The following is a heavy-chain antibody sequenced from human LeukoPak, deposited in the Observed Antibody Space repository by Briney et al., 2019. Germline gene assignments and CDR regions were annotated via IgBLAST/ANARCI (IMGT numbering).Heavy chain of an antibody. V-gene: IGHV4-31*03. CDR3: AREVTGTTFYFDY. J-gene: IGHJ4*02. CDR2: IYYSGST. Sequence: SETLSLTCTVSGGSISSGGYYWSWIRQHPRKGLEWIGYIYYSGSTYYNPSLKSRVTISVDTSKNQFSLKLSSVTAADTAVYYCAREVTGTTFYFDYWGQGTLVTVSS. CDR1: GGSISSGGYY. D-gene: IGHD1-20*01.